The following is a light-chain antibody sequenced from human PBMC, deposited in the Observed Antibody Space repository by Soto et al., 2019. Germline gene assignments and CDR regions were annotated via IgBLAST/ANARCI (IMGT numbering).Light chain of an antibody. Sequence: QSVLTQPPSASGTPGQRVIISCSGSTSNIGSNVVNWYQHLPGTAPKLLIYSNSQRPSGVPDRFSGSKSGTSASLAISGLQSEDEAEYYCAAWDDSLNGVVFGGGTKLTVL. V-gene: IGLV1-44*01. CDR3: AAWDDSLNGVV. J-gene: IGLJ3*02. CDR1: TSNIGSNV. CDR2: SNS.